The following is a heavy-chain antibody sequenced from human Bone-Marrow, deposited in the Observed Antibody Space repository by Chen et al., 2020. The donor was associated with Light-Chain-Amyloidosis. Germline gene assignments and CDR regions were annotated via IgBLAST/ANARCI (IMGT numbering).Heavy chain of an antibody. CDR1: GYTCPNYC. CDR3: ARRRDGYNFDY. D-gene: IGHD5-12*01. J-gene: IGHJ4*02. Sequence: EVQLEQSGPEVKKPGESLKISCKGSGYTCPNYCIGWVRQMPGKGLEWMGVIYADDSDARYSPSFEGQVTISADKSITTAYLQWRSLKASDTAMYYCARRRDGYNFDYWGQGTLVTVSS. V-gene: IGHV5-51*01. CDR2: IYADDSDA.